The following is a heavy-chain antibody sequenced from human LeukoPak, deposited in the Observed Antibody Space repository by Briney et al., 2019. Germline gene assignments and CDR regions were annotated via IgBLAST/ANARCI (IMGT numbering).Heavy chain of an antibody. D-gene: IGHD5-18*01. CDR2: MNHRGST. CDR3: ARLGEMGLRYSADY. V-gene: IGHV4-34*01. Sequence: SETLPLTCAVYGGSFSGYYWSWIRQPPGKGLEWIGEMNHRGSTNYNPSLKSRVTISVDTSKNQFSLKLSSVTAADMAVYYCARLGEMGLRYSADYWGQGTLVTVSS. CDR1: GGSFSGYY. J-gene: IGHJ4*02.